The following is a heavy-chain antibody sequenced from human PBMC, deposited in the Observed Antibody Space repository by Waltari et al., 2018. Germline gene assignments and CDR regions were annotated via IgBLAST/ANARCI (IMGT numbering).Heavy chain of an antibody. CDR3: AGDRAIGLFFDY. V-gene: IGHV4-4*02. J-gene: IGHJ4*02. CDR2: VHHSGRT. Sequence: QVQLQESGPGLVKPSGTLSLTCAVSGDSISSNYWWSWVRQSPGKGLEWIGQVHHSGRTHYNPSLQSRVTISVDKSKNQCSLNLNSVTAADTAVYYCAGDRAIGLFFDYWGQGTLVTVSS. D-gene: IGHD2-2*01. CDR1: GDSISSNYW.